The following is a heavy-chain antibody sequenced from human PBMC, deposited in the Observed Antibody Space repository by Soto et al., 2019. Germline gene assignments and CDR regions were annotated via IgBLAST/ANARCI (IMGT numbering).Heavy chain of an antibody. Sequence: QVQLVESGGGVVQPGRSLRLSCAASGFTFSSYGMHWVRQAPGKGLEWVAVISYDGSNKYYADSVKGRFTIPRDNSKNTLYLQMNSLRAEDTAVYYCAKGDYGVSSYYGMDVWGQGTTVTVSS. J-gene: IGHJ6*02. CDR2: ISYDGSNK. V-gene: IGHV3-30*18. CDR3: AKGDYGVSSYYGMDV. D-gene: IGHD4-17*01. CDR1: GFTFSSYG.